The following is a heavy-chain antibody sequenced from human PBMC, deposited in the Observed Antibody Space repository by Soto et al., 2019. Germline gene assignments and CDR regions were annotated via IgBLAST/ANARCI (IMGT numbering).Heavy chain of an antibody. Sequence: QLQLQESGPGLVKPSETLSLTCTVSGGSISSSSYYWGWIRQPPGKGLEWIGSIYYSGSTYYNPSLKSRVNLSVDTSKNQFSLKLSSVTAADTAVYYCASRTVVTSSFDYWGQGTLVTVSS. D-gene: IGHD2-21*02. CDR1: GGSISSSSYY. J-gene: IGHJ4*02. CDR3: ASRTVVTSSFDY. CDR2: IYYSGST. V-gene: IGHV4-39*01.